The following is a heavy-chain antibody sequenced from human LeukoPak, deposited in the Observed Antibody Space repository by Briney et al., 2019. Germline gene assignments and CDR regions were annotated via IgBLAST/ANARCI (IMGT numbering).Heavy chain of an antibody. J-gene: IGHJ4*02. D-gene: IGHD6-19*01. CDR2: IIPIFGTA. Sequence: SVKVSCKASGGTFSNYAISWVRQAPGQGLEWTGGIIPIFGTANYAQKFQGRVTITADESTSTAYMELSSLRSEDTAVYYCANTKQWLALDYWSQGTLVTVSS. V-gene: IGHV1-69*13. CDR3: ANTKQWLALDY. CDR1: GGTFSNYA.